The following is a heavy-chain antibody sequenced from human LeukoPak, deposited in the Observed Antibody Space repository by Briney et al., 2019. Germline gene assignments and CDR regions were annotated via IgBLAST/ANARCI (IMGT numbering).Heavy chain of an antibody. V-gene: IGHV1-2*02. D-gene: IGHD1-26*01. Sequence: ASVKVSCKASRYTFTGYYMHWVRQAPGQGLEWMGWINPNSGGTNYAQKFQGRVTMTRDTSISTAYMELSRLRSDDTAVYYCARELRELLGAFDYWGQGTLVTVSS. CDR3: ARELRELLGAFDY. J-gene: IGHJ4*02. CDR2: INPNSGGT. CDR1: RYTFTGYY.